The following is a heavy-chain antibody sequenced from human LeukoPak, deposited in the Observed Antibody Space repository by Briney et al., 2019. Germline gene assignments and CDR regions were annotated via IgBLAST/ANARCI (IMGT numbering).Heavy chain of an antibody. J-gene: IGHJ4*02. CDR1: GFTFSSYA. CDR2: ISYDGNNK. CDR3: ARGHSTSTPPANY. V-gene: IGHV3-30-3*01. Sequence: GGSLRLSCAASGFTFSSYAMHWVRQAPGKGLEWVAVISYDGNNKYYADSVKGRFTISRGNSKNTLYLQMNSLRAEDTAVYYCARGHSTSTPPANYWGQGTLVTVSS. D-gene: IGHD6-6*01.